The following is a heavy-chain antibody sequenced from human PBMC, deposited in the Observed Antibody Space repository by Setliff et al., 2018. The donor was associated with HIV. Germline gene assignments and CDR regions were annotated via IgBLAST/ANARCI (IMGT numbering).Heavy chain of an antibody. CDR3: AKSFNSGPTNWNIDV. CDR2: FDPEDGET. J-gene: IGHJ6*03. D-gene: IGHD1-20*01. Sequence: ASVKVSCKVSGYTLTELSMHWVRQAPGKGLEWMGGFDPEDGETIYAQKFQGRFTISRDNSKNTLYLQMNSLRSEDTAVYFCAKSFNSGPTNWNIDVWGTGTTVTVSS. CDR1: GYTLTELS. V-gene: IGHV1-24*01.